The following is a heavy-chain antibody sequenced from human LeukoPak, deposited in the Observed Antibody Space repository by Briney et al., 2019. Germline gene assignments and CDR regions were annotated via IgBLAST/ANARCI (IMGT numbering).Heavy chain of an antibody. Sequence: ASVKVSCKASGYTFTGCYMHWVRQAPGQGREWMGRINPNSGGTNYAQKFQGRVTMTRDTSISTAYMELSRLRSDDTAVYYCARAIKYCGGACYFDYWGQGTLVTVSS. V-gene: IGHV1-2*06. D-gene: IGHD2-21*02. J-gene: IGHJ4*02. CDR1: GYTFTGCY. CDR3: ARAIKYCGGACYFDY. CDR2: INPNSGGT.